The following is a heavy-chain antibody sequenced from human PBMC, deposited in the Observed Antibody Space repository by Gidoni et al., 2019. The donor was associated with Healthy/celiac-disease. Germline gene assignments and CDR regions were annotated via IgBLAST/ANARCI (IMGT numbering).Heavy chain of an antibody. J-gene: IGHJ4*02. V-gene: IGHV4-34*01. CDR1: GGSFRGYY. Sequence: QVQLQQWGAGLLKPSETLSLTCPVYGGSFRGYYWSWIRQPSGKGLEWIGEINHSGSTNYNPSLKSRVTISVDTSKNQFSLKLSSVTAADTAVYYCARGNSGSYVLDYWGQGTLVTVSS. CDR3: ARGNSGSYVLDY. D-gene: IGHD1-26*01. CDR2: INHSGST.